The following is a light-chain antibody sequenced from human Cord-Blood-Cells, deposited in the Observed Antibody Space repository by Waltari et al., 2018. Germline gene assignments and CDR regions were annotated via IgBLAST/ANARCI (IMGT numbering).Light chain of an antibody. V-gene: IGLV2-14*01. J-gene: IGLJ1*01. Sequence: QSALTQPASVSGSPGQSTTISCTRTSSDVGGYNYVSWYHQHPGKAPKLMIYEVSKRPSGVSNRFSGSKSGNTASLTISGLQAEDEADYYCSSYTSSSIFYVFGTGTKVTVL. CDR2: EVS. CDR1: SSDVGGYNY. CDR3: SSYTSSSIFYV.